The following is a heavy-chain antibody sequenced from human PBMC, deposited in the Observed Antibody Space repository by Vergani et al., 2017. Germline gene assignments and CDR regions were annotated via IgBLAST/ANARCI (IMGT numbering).Heavy chain of an antibody. V-gene: IGHV3-20*01. D-gene: IGHD5-24*01. CDR2: INWNGGST. CDR3: AMAKRCLQKLPTLFAY. J-gene: IGHJ4*02. Sequence: EVQLVESGGGLVQPGGSLRLSCAASGFTFDDYGMSWGRQAPGKGLEWVSGINWNGGSTGYADSVKGRFTISRYNAKNSLYLQMNSLRAEDTALYHCAMAKRCLQKLPTLFAYWGQGTLVTVSS. CDR1: GFTFDDYG.